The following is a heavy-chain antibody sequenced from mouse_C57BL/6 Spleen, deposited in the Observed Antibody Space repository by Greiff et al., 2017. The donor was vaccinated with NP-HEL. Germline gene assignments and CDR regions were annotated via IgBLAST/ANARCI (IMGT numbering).Heavy chain of an antibody. CDR1: GYAFTNYL. Sequence: QVQLKESGAELVRPGTSVKVSCKASGYAFTNYLIEWVKQRPGQGLEWIGVINPGSGGTNYNEKFKGKATLTADKSSSTAYMQLSSLTSEDSAVYFCARRNYDYGGYAMDYWGQGTSVTVSS. CDR3: ARRNYDYGGYAMDY. CDR2: INPGSGGT. D-gene: IGHD2-4*01. V-gene: IGHV1-54*01. J-gene: IGHJ4*01.